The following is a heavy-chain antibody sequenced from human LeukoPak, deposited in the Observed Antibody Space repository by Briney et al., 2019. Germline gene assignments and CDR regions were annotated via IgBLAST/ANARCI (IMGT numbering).Heavy chain of an antibody. J-gene: IGHJ4*02. D-gene: IGHD6-19*01. V-gene: IGHV3-11*04. CDR2: ISSSGSDV. Sequence: GGSLRHSCAASGFTFSDYYMSWIRQAPGKGLEWVSYISSSGSDVDYADSAEGRFTISRDNAKKSLYLQMNSLRAEDTAVYYCARGRWLALGLWGQGTLVTVSS. CDR3: ARGRWLALGL. CDR1: GFTFSDYY.